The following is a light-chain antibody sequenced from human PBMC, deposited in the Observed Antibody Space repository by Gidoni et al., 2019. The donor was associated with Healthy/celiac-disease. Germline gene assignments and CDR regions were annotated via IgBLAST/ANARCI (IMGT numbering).Light chain of an antibody. CDR3: PAWDSSTVV. CDR1: KLGDKY. CDR2: QDS. J-gene: IGLJ2*01. Sequence: SYELTQPPSVSVSPGQTASITCSGDKLGDKYACWYQQKPGQSPVLVIYQDSKRPSGIPERFSGSNSGNTATLTISGTQAMDEADYYCPAWDSSTVVFGGGTTLTVL. V-gene: IGLV3-1*01.